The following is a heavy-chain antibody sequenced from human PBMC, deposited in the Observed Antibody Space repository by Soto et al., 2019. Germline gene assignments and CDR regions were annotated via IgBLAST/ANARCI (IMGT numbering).Heavy chain of an antibody. Sequence: QVQLVQSGAEVKEPGSSVKVSCKVSGGTFSSQTINWVRQVPGQGLEWMGSVIPIIGEGKYAQSFLGRVTFPAQRSTSKANRELRSLRSEDTAVYYCARPAVNDLDADSSAFDIWGQGTMVTVSS. J-gene: IGHJ3*02. CDR3: ARPAVNDLDADSSAFDI. CDR2: VIPIIGEG. D-gene: IGHD1-1*01. V-gene: IGHV1-69*02. CDR1: GGTFSSQT.